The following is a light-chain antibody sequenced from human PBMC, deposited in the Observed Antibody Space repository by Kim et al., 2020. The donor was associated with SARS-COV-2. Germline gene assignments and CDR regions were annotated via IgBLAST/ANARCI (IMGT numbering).Light chain of an antibody. CDR3: QQYNNWPLYT. V-gene: IGKV3-15*01. Sequence: EIVMTQSLATLSVSPGERATLSCRASQSVSSNLAWYQQKPGQAPRLLIYGASTRATGIPARFSGSGSGTEFTLTISSLQSEDFAVYYCQQYNNWPLYTFGQGTKLEI. CDR1: QSVSSN. J-gene: IGKJ2*01. CDR2: GAS.